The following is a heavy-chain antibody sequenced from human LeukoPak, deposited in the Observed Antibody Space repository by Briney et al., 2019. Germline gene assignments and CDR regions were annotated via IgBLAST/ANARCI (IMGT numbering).Heavy chain of an antibody. CDR2: IWYDGSNK. J-gene: IGHJ4*02. Sequence: WRSLRLSCAASGFTFSSYGMHWVRQAPGKGLEWVAVIWYDGSNKYYADSVKGRFTISRDNSKNTLYLQMNSLRAEDTAVYYCARGGYSYGYYFDYWGQGTLVTVSS. CDR3: ARGGYSYGYYFDY. D-gene: IGHD5-18*01. V-gene: IGHV3-33*01. CDR1: GFTFSSYG.